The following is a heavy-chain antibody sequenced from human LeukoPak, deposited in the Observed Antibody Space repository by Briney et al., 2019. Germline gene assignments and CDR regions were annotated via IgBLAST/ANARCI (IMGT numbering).Heavy chain of an antibody. CDR3: AKTTRSSGWYYIDY. D-gene: IGHD6-19*01. V-gene: IGHV4-59*01. Sequence: SETLSLTCTVSGGSISSYYWSWIRQPPGKGLEWIGYIYYSGSTNYNPSLKSRVTISVDTSKNQFSLRLSSVTAADTAVYYCAKTTRSSGWYYIDYWGQGTLVTVSS. J-gene: IGHJ4*02. CDR1: GGSISSYY. CDR2: IYYSGST.